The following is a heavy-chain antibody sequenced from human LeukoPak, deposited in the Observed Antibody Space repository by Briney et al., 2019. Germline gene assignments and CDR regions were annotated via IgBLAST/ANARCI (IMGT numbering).Heavy chain of an antibody. V-gene: IGHV3-7*01. J-gene: IGHJ4*02. CDR3: ARDVGGSLDY. D-gene: IGHD1-26*01. Sequence: SGGSLRLSCAASGFTFNTYWMAWVRQAPGRGLEWVANIKEDESAKHQADSVKGRFTISRDKARNSVYLQMSSLRGDDTAVYYCARDVGGSLDYWGQGTLVTVSS. CDR2: IKEDESAK. CDR1: GFTFNTYW.